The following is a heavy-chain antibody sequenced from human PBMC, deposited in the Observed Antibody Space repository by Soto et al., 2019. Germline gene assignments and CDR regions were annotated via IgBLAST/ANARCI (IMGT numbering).Heavy chain of an antibody. D-gene: IGHD4-17*01. Sequence: DLEWLALVYWDDDKRYSPSLKSRLTITKDTSKNQVVLTLTNMDPVDTATYYCARHTTTSGYFDYWGQGTLVTVSS. J-gene: IGHJ4*02. CDR2: VYWDDDK. CDR3: ARHTTTSGYFDY. V-gene: IGHV2-5*02.